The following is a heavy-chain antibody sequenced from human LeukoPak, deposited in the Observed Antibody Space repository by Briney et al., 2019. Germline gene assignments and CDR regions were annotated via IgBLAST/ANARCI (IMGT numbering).Heavy chain of an antibody. Sequence: KASGTLSLTCTVSGGSISSGSYYWSWIRQPAGKGLEWIGRIYTSGSTNYNPSLKSRVTISVDTSKNQFSLKLSSVTAADTAVYYCARGFIAAGGYFDYWGQGTLVTVSS. CDR3: ARGFIAAGGYFDY. CDR2: IYTSGST. J-gene: IGHJ4*02. CDR1: GGSISSGSYY. D-gene: IGHD6-13*01. V-gene: IGHV4-61*02.